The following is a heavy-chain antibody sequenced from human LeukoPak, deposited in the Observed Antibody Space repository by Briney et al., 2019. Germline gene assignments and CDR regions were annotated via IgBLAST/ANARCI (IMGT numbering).Heavy chain of an antibody. D-gene: IGHD5-18*01. CDR1: GFTFSSYW. Sequence: GGSLRLSCAASGFTFSSYWMSWVRQAPGKGLEWVANIKQDGSEKYYVDSVKGRFTISRDSAKNSLYLQMNSLRAEDTAVYYCARQGHGYSYGNFDYWGQGTLVTVSS. V-gene: IGHV3-7*01. CDR2: IKQDGSEK. CDR3: ARQGHGYSYGNFDY. J-gene: IGHJ4*02.